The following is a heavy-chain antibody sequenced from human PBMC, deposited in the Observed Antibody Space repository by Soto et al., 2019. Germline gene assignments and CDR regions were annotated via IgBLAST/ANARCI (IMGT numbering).Heavy chain of an antibody. V-gene: IGHV3-48*03. J-gene: IGHJ4*02. CDR3: ARDKKGIVATSFDY. CDR1: EFTFSSYE. D-gene: IGHD5-12*01. CDR2: ISSSGSTI. Sequence: PGGSLRLSCVGSEFTFSSYEMNWVRQAPGKGLEWVSYISSSGSTIYYADSVKGRFTISRDNAKNSLYLQMNSLRAEDTAVYYCARDKKGIVATSFDYWGQGTLVTVSS.